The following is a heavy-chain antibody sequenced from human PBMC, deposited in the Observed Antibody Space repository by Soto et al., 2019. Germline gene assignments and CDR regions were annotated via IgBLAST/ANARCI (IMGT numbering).Heavy chain of an antibody. CDR2: ISYDGSNK. CDR3: ARSRYLEY. D-gene: IGHD1-20*01. V-gene: IGHV3-30-3*01. Sequence: GGSLRLSCAASGFTFSSYAMHWVRQAPGKGLERVAVISYDGSNKYYADYVKGRFTISRDNAKNSLYLQMNSLRAEDTAVYYCARSRYLEYWGQGT. J-gene: IGHJ4*02. CDR1: GFTFSSYA.